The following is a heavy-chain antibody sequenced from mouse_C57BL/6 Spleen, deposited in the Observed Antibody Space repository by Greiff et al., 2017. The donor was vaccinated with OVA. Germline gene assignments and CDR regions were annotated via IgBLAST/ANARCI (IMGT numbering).Heavy chain of an antibody. D-gene: IGHD1-1*01. CDR3: ARHGHGSSPFAY. J-gene: IGHJ3*01. CDR2: ISSGGSYT. Sequence: EVQLVESGGDLVKPGGSLKLSCAASGFTFSSYGMSWVRQTPDKRLEWVATISSGGSYTYYPDSVKGRFTISRDNAKNTLYLQMSSLKSEDTAMYYCARHGHGSSPFAYWGQGTLVTVSA. V-gene: IGHV5-6*01. CDR1: GFTFSSYG.